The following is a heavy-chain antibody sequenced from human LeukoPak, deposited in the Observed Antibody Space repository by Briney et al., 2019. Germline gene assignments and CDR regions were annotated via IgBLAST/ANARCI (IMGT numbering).Heavy chain of an antibody. V-gene: IGHV3-23*01. CDR2: ISSSGGRT. D-gene: IGHD3-16*02. J-gene: IGHJ4*02. Sequence: GGSLRLSCAASGFIFNSYALGWVRQAPGKGLEWVSTISSSGGRTYYADSVRGRFTISRDDSKNTFYLQLNSLRAEDTAVYYCGKEGGLFDSGGYFDYWGQGALVTVSS. CDR3: GKEGGLFDSGGYFDY. CDR1: GFIFNSYA.